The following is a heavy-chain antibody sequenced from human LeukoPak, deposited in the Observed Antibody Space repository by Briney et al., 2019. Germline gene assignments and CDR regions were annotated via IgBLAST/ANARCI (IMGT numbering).Heavy chain of an antibody. Sequence: PGGSLRLSCAASGFTVSSNYMSWVRQAPGKGLEWVSVIYSGGSTYYADSVKGRFTISRDNAKNSLYLQMNSLRAEDTAVYYCARDHVPIGNYYGSGSYPANFDYWGQGTLVTVSS. CDR3: ARDHVPIGNYYGSGSYPANFDY. CDR1: GFTVSSNY. D-gene: IGHD3-10*01. J-gene: IGHJ4*02. CDR2: IYSGGST. V-gene: IGHV3-66*01.